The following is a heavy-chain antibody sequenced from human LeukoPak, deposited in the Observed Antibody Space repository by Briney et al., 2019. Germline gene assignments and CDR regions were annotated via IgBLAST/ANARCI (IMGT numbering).Heavy chain of an antibody. Sequence: GGSLRLSCAASGFTFSSYAMSWVRQAPGKGLGWVSAISGSGGSTYYADSVKGRFTISRDNSKNTLYLQMNSLRAEDTAVYYCAKSPGYSSTRGFDYWGQGTLVTVSS. CDR2: ISGSGGST. V-gene: IGHV3-23*01. CDR3: AKSPGYSSTRGFDY. CDR1: GFTFSSYA. J-gene: IGHJ4*02. D-gene: IGHD2-2*01.